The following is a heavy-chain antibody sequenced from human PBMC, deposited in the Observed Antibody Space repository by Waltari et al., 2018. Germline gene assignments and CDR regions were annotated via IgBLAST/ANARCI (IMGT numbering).Heavy chain of an antibody. J-gene: IGHJ6*02. V-gene: IGHV3-64D*08. Sequence: MQLVESGGGLVQPGGSLRLSCSASGFAFSDYAMYWVRQAPGKGLDYVSLINTYGDDPYYADSVKGRFTISRDNSEDILYLQMSSLRFEDTAVYYCVRMLGGVGMDVWGQGTTVTVSS. CDR1: GFAFSDYA. D-gene: IGHD3-10*02. CDR3: VRMLGGVGMDV. CDR2: INTYGDDP.